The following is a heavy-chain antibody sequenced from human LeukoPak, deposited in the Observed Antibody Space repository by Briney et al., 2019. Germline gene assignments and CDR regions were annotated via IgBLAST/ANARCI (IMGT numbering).Heavy chain of an antibody. V-gene: IGHV1-69*05. Sequence: SVKVSCKASEGTFSSYAISWVRQAPGQGLEWMGGIIPIFGTANYAQKFQGRVTITTDESTSTAYMELSSLRSEDTAVYYCARGGGCSSTSCRRFDPWGQGTLVTVSS. J-gene: IGHJ5*02. D-gene: IGHD2-2*01. CDR3: ARGGGCSSTSCRRFDP. CDR1: EGTFSSYA. CDR2: IIPIFGTA.